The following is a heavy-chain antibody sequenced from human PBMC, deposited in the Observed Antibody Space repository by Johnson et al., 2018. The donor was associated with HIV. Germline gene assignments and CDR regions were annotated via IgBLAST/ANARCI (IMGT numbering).Heavy chain of an antibody. Sequence: VQLVESGGGVVQPGRSLRLSCAASGFTFSSFAVTWVRQAPGKGLEWVSAISGSGGSTYYADSVKGRFTISRDNSKKTLYLQMNSLGAEETAVYYCAKGLRYFDWLGANDACDIWGQGTMVTVSS. D-gene: IGHD3-9*01. V-gene: IGHV3-23*04. J-gene: IGHJ3*02. CDR3: AKGLRYFDWLGANDACDI. CDR2: ISGSGGST. CDR1: GFTFSSFA.